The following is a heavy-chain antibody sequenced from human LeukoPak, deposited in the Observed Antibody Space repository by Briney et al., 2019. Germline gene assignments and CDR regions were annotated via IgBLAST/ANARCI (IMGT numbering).Heavy chain of an antibody. CDR1: GFTFGSCG. CDR3: AEEVGRLNDLAQAFGV. Sequence: PGGSLRLSCAASGFTFGSCGMYWVRQAPGKGLEWVAFIRYDGSNKYYAGSVKGRFTISRDNSKNILYLQMNSLRPEDTAVYYCAEEVGRLNDLAQAFGVWGQGTMVTVSS. CDR2: IRYDGSNK. D-gene: IGHD6-25*01. J-gene: IGHJ3*01. V-gene: IGHV3-30*02.